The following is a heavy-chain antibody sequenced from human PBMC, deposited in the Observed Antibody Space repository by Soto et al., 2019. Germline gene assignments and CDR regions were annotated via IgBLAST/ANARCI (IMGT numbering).Heavy chain of an antibody. CDR1: GFTFSSYG. Sequence: PXXSLRLSCAASGFTFSSYGMHWVRQAPGKGLEWVAVISYDGSNKYYADSVKGRFTISRDNSKNTLYLQMNSLRAEDTAVYYCAKVARPYYDILTGPVYYWGQGTLVTVSS. CDR3: AKVARPYYDILTGPVYY. D-gene: IGHD3-9*01. V-gene: IGHV3-30*18. J-gene: IGHJ4*02. CDR2: ISYDGSNK.